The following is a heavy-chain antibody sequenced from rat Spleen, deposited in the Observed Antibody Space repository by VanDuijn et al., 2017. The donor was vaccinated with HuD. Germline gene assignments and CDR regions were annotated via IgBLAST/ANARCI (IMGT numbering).Heavy chain of an antibody. CDR3: ARHSAAPVYVMDA. D-gene: IGHD3-1*01. CDR1: GFTFSDFY. CDR2: ISYDGSNT. V-gene: IGHV5-29*01. J-gene: IGHJ4*01. Sequence: EVHLVESDGGLVQPGRSLKLSCATSGFTFSDFYMAWVRQAPTKGLDWVASISYDGSNTYYRDSVKGRFTISRDNGRSTLYLELDSLRSEDMATYYCARHSAAPVYVMDAWGQGVMVTVSS.